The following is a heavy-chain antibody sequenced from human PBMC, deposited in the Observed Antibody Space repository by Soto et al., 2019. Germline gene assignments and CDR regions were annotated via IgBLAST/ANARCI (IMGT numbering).Heavy chain of an antibody. J-gene: IGHJ4*02. CDR1: GLTVSSNY. CDR2: VFSGGNT. CDR3: AKGDFDC. Sequence: EVQLVESGGGLIQPGGSLRLSCAASGLTVSSNYMRWVRQAPGKGLEWVAIVFSGGNTYHADSVKGRFTVSRDSSKNTLDLEMDSLRAEDTAVYYCAKGDFDCWGQGTLVTVSS. V-gene: IGHV3-53*01. D-gene: IGHD3-16*01.